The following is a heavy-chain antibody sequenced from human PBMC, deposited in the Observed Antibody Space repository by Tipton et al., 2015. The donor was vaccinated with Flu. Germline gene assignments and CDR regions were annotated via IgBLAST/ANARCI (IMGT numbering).Heavy chain of an antibody. CDR2: LFYSGTT. CDR1: SGSIRSTNYF. D-gene: IGHD3-10*02. CDR3: ARLSYYDVDLKNFYFDH. Sequence: VSSGSIRSTNYFCAWIRQPPGKGLEWIGTLFYSGTTYYNPSLKNRVTISVDTSKNQFSLRLSSVTAADTAIYYCARLSYYDVDLKNFYFDHWGQGALVTVSS. V-gene: IGHV4-39*01. J-gene: IGHJ4*02.